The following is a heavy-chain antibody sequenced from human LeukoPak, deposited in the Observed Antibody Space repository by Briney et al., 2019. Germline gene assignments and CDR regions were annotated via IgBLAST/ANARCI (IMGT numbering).Heavy chain of an antibody. CDR3: ARGIVGATFFDY. D-gene: IGHD1-26*01. CDR1: GGSFSGYY. V-gene: IGHV4-34*01. Sequence: SETLSLTCAVYGGSFSGYYWSWIRQPPGKGLEWIGEINHSGSTNYNPSLKSRVTISVDTSKNQFSLKLSSVTAEDTAVYYCARGIVGATFFDYWGQGTLVTVSS. J-gene: IGHJ4*02. CDR2: INHSGST.